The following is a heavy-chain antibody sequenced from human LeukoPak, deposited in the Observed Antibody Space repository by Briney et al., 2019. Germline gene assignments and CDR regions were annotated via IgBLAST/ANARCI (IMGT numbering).Heavy chain of an antibody. Sequence: GGSLRLSCTASGFTLGDYAMSWVRQAPGKGLEWVGLIRSKAYGGTTEYAASVKGRFTISRDDSKSIAYLQMNSLKTEDTAVYYCTRDLYGSGFYYYYYMDVWGKGTTVTISS. J-gene: IGHJ6*03. CDR1: GFTLGDYA. CDR3: TRDLYGSGFYYYYYMDV. D-gene: IGHD3-10*01. CDR2: IRSKAYGGTT. V-gene: IGHV3-49*04.